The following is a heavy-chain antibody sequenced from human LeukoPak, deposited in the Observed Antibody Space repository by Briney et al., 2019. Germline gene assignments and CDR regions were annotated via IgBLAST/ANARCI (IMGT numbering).Heavy chain of an antibody. D-gene: IGHD3-16*02. J-gene: IGHJ3*02. CDR1: GGTFSSYA. V-gene: IGHV1-69*13. CDR2: IIPIFGTA. CDR3: ARGGIVGSAFDI. Sequence: ASVKVSCKASGGTFSSYAISWVRQAPGQGLEWMGGIIPIFGTASYAQKFQGRVTITADESTSTAYMELSSLRSEDTAVYYCARGGIVGSAFDIWGQGTMVTVSS.